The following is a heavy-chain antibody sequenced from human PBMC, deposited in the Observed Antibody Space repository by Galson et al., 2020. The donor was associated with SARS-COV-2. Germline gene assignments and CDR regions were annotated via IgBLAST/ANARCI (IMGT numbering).Heavy chain of an antibody. CDR2: IRGDGSET. CDR3: ARDQYPLYSSSTGFGMDV. V-gene: IGHV3-7*01. Sequence: GESLKISCVVSGFTFKDYWMNWIRQAPGKGLEWVANIRGDGSETNYVDSVKGRFSISRDNAVDTLYLEMNSLTVEDTAVYYCARDQYPLYSSSTGFGMDVWGQGTTVTVSS. J-gene: IGHJ6*02. D-gene: IGHD6-13*01. CDR1: GFTFKDYW.